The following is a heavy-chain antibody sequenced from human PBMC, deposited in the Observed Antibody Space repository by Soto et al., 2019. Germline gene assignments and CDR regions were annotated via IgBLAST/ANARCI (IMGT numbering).Heavy chain of an antibody. V-gene: IGHV4-61*08. CDR3: ARLYVGPQRYRYYYYYMDV. Sequence: PSETLSLTCTVSGGSISSRGYYWIWIRQKTGKSLEWIGYIYYSGSTNYNPSLKSRVTISVDTSKNQFSLKLSSVTAADTAVYYCARLYVGPQRYRYYYYYMDVLGKGTTVTV. CDR2: IYYSGST. J-gene: IGHJ6*03. D-gene: IGHD3-16*02. CDR1: GGSISSRGYY.